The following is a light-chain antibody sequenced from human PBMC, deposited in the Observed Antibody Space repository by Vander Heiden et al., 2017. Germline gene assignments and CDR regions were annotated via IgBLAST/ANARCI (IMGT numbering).Light chain of an antibody. CDR1: SSDVGGYNY. Sequence: QSALTQPPSPSGSPGQSVTIPCTGTSSDVGGYNYVSWYQQNPGKAPQLMVYEVTKRPSGVPDRFSGSKSGNTAYLTVSGLQAEDEADYYCSSYGGSNNLLFGGGTKLTVL. J-gene: IGLJ2*01. V-gene: IGLV2-8*01. CDR2: EVT. CDR3: SSYGGSNNLL.